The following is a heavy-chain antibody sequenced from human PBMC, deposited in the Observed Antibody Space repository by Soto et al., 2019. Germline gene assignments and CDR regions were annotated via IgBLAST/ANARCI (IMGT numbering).Heavy chain of an antibody. D-gene: IGHD1-26*01. J-gene: IGHJ4*02. CDR1: GFTFSSYG. CDR2: ISYDGSNK. V-gene: IGHV3-30*18. CDR3: AKDTVSAVSSVSGSYYAGFDY. Sequence: QVQLVESGGGVVQPGRSLRLSCAASGFTFSSYGMHWVRQAPGKGLEWVAVISYDGSNKYYADSVKGRFTISRDNSKNTLYLQMNSLRAEDTAVYYCAKDTVSAVSSVSGSYYAGFDYLGQGTLVTGSS.